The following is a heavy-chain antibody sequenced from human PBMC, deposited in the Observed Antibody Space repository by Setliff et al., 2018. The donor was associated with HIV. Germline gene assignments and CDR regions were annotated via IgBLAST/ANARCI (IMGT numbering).Heavy chain of an antibody. Sequence: SETLSLTCFVSGVSIRDHYWGWIRQPPGKGLEWIRYIYSSGTTQYNPSVESRVTMSLDTSRDQFSLNLRSLTAADTAVYFCARLIHTGLLYFDFWGLGTLVTVSS. V-gene: IGHV4-4*09. CDR3: ARLIHTGLLYFDF. CDR2: IYSSGTT. J-gene: IGHJ4*02. D-gene: IGHD2-8*02. CDR1: GVSIRDHY.